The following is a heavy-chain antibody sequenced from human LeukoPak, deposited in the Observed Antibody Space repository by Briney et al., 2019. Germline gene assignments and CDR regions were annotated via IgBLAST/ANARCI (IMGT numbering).Heavy chain of an antibody. CDR2: IKQDGSEK. CDR1: GFTFSSYW. Sequence: PGGSPRLSCAASGFTFSSYWMSWVRQAPGKGLEWVANIKQDGSEKYYVDSVKGRFTISRDNAKNSLYLQMNSLRAEDTAVYYCARVGYVLRFLEGGPLDYWGQGTLVTVSS. D-gene: IGHD3-3*01. V-gene: IGHV3-7*01. J-gene: IGHJ4*02. CDR3: ARVGYVLRFLEGGPLDY.